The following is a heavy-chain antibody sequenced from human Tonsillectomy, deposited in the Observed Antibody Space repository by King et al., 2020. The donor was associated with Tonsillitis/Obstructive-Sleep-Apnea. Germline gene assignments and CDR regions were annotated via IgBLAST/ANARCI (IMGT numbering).Heavy chain of an antibody. CDR1: VFTFSTYA. CDR2: ISGSGATT. V-gene: IGHV3-23*04. Sequence: VQLVESGGLLLQPGGSLRLSCAASVFTFSTYAMSWVRQAPGKGLEWVSSISGSGATTNYADSVKGRFTISRDNSKNTLYLQMNTLRAEDTAIYYCAKISSWEFLRYLDYWGQGTLVTVYS. CDR3: AKISSWEFLRYLDY. J-gene: IGHJ4*02. D-gene: IGHD3-10*01.